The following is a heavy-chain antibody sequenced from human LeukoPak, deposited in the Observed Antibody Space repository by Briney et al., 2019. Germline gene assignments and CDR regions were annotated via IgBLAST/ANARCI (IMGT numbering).Heavy chain of an antibody. Sequence: GGSLRLSCAASGLTFSSYSMNWVRQTPGKGLEWVSYINSGSSTIYYADSVKGRFTISRDNAKNSLYLQMNSLRDEDTAVYYCARDRHSTGWYYFDYWGQGTLVTVSS. J-gene: IGHJ4*02. CDR2: INSGSSTI. CDR3: ARDRHSTGWYYFDY. D-gene: IGHD6-19*01. V-gene: IGHV3-48*02. CDR1: GLTFSSYS.